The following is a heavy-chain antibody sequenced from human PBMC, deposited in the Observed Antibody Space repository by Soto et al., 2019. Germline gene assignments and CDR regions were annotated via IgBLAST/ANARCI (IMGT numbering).Heavy chain of an antibody. CDR3: ARGGTPTYYDYVWGSYRPFDY. CDR2: ISAYNGNT. D-gene: IGHD3-16*02. J-gene: IGHJ4*02. V-gene: IGHV1-18*01. CDR1: GYTFTSYG. Sequence: QVQLVQSGAEVKKPGASVKVSCKASGYTFTSYGISWVRQAPGQGLEWMGWISAYNGNTNYAQKRQGRVTMTTDTATSTAYMELRSLRSDDTAVYYCARGGTPTYYDYVWGSYRPFDYWGQGTLVTVSS.